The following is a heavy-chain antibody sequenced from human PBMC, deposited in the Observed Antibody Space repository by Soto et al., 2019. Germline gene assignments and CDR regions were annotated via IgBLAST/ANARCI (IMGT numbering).Heavy chain of an antibody. D-gene: IGHD6-13*01. Sequence: GGSLRLSCVASGFTFSSYAMTWVRQAPGKGLEWVSGLTGFGGSTYYADSVKGRFTISRDNSKNTVYLQMSSLRADDTAVYYCARGAAGTLGWFDPWGQGTLVTVSS. CDR3: ARGAAGTLGWFDP. CDR1: GFTFSSYA. CDR2: LTGFGGST. V-gene: IGHV3-23*01. J-gene: IGHJ5*02.